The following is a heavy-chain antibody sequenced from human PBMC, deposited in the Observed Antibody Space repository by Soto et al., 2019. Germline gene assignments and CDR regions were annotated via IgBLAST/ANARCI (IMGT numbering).Heavy chain of an antibody. CDR2: LYDVDGS. CDR1: GLTISGKKY. CDR3: ATWHEREHAFDV. V-gene: IGHV3-53*01. J-gene: IGHJ3*01. D-gene: IGHD1-1*01. Sequence: DVQLVESGGGLIQPGESLRLSCAAFGLTISGKKYVAWVRQAPGKGLEWVSALYDVDGSFYPDSVTGRFTTSSDSSKTTVYLQMNDLRTDDTAVYYCATWHEREHAFDVWGQGTTVTISS.